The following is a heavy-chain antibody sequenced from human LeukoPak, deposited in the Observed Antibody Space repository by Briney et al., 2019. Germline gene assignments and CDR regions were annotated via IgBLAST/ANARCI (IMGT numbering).Heavy chain of an antibody. CDR2: ISGSGGST. D-gene: IGHD2-2*01. CDR3: AKDRHAPGRYCSSTTCFPFDS. V-gene: IGHV3-23*01. J-gene: IGHJ5*01. Sequence: GGSLRLSCAASGFTVSSNYMSWVRQAPGKGLEWVSVISGSGGSTYYADSVKGRFTISRDNSKSTLYLQMNSLRAEDTAVYYCAKDRHAPGRYCSSTTCFPFDSWGQGTLVTVSS. CDR1: GFTVSSNY.